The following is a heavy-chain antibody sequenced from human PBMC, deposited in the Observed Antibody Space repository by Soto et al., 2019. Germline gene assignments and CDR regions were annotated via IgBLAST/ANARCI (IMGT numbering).Heavy chain of an antibody. CDR2: IYYSGST. CDR1: GGSISSGGYY. V-gene: IGHV4-31*03. CDR3: ASGVRDFWSGYPLYYYYYMDV. Sequence: SETLSLTCTVSGGSISSGGYYWSWIRQHPGKGLEWIGYIYYSGSTYYNPSLKSRVTISVDTSKNQFSLKLSSVTAADTAVYYCASGVRDFWSGYPLYYYYYMDVWGKGTTVTVSS. J-gene: IGHJ6*03. D-gene: IGHD3-3*01.